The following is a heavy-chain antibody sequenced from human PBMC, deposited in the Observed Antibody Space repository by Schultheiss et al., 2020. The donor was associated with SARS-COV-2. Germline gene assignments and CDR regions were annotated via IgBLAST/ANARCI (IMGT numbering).Heavy chain of an antibody. J-gene: IGHJ4*02. CDR3: ARLPLTKPWLFDY. CDR2: IYPGDSDT. D-gene: IGHD5-24*01. Sequence: GGSLRLSCKGSGYSFTSYWIGWVRQMPGKGLEWMGIIYPGDSDTRYSPSFQGQVTISADKSISTAYLQWSSLKASDTAMYYCARLPLTKPWLFDYWGQGTLVTVSS. V-gene: IGHV5-51*01. CDR1: GYSFTSYW.